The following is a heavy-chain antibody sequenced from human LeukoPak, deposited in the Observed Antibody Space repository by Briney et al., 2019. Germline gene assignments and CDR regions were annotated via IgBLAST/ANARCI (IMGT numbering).Heavy chain of an antibody. J-gene: IGHJ4*02. CDR1: GFTFSSYA. D-gene: IGHD5-12*01. CDR3: ARVDSGYDKYGGFDY. Sequence: PGGSLRLSCAASGFTFSSYAMHWVRQAPGKGLEYVSAISSNGGSTYYANSVKGRFTISRDNSKNTLYLQMGSLRAEDMAVYYCARVDSGYDKYGGFDYWGQGTLVTVSS. CDR2: ISSNGGST. V-gene: IGHV3-64*01.